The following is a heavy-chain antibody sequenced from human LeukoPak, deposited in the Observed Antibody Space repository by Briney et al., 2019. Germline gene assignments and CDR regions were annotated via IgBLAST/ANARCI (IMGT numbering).Heavy chain of an antibody. Sequence: ASVKVSCTASGYTFTGYYMHWVRQAPGQGLEWMGWINPNSGGTDYAQKFQGRVTMTRDTSINTAYMELSRLRSDDTAVFYCARVGGSGFDFDYWGQGTLVTVSS. V-gene: IGHV1-2*02. J-gene: IGHJ4*02. CDR3: ARVGGSGFDFDY. CDR2: INPNSGGT. D-gene: IGHD3-10*01. CDR1: GYTFTGYY.